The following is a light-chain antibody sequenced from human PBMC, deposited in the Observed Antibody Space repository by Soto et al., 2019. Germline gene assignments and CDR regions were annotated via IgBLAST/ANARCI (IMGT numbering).Light chain of an antibody. J-gene: IGKJ5*01. CDR2: GAS. Sequence: ETVLTQSPGTVSSSPGDTATLPCSASQSVSSNKLAWYQQKPGQAPRLLIYGASTRATGIPDRFSGSGSETDFTLTISRLEPEDFAVYYCQQYGTTRITFGQGTRLEIK. V-gene: IGKV3-20*01. CDR1: QSVSSNK. CDR3: QQYGTTRIT.